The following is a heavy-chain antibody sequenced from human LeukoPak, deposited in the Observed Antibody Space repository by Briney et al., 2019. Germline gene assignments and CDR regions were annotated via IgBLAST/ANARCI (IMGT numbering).Heavy chain of an antibody. CDR2: IFWDDNQ. D-gene: IGHD3-3*01. Sequence: SGPTLVKPPQTLTLTCSFSGFSLSSNGVGVGWIRQPPGKALEWLAFIFWDDNQHYNPSLKTRLTITKDTSKNQVVLTMTNMDPVDTATYYCAHRGMLFGEVITFDYWSQGTLVTVSS. J-gene: IGHJ4*02. CDR1: GFSLSSNGVG. CDR3: AHRGMLFGEVITFDY. V-gene: IGHV2-5*02.